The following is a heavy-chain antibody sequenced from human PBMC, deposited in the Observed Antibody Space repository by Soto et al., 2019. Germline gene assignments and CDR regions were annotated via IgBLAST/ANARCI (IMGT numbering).Heavy chain of an antibody. Sequence: VGSLRLSCAASGFTFSSYSMNWVRQAPGKGLEWVSYISSSSSTIYYADSVKGRFTISRDNAKNSLYLQMNSLRDEDTAVYYCARDPLEWLLTTYYYYGMDVWGQGTTVTVSS. D-gene: IGHD3-3*01. V-gene: IGHV3-48*02. CDR2: ISSSSSTI. CDR3: ARDPLEWLLTTYYYYGMDV. CDR1: GFTFSSYS. J-gene: IGHJ6*02.